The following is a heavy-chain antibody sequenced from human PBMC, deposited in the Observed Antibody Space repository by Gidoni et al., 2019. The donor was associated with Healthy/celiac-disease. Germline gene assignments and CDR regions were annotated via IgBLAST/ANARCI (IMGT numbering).Heavy chain of an antibody. CDR3: ARPYSVHSYYFDY. CDR2: ISYDGSNK. J-gene: IGHJ4*02. D-gene: IGHD1-26*01. Sequence: QVQLVESGCGVVQPGRSLRLSWAAPASTFSSYAMNWVRQAPGKGLEWVAVISYDGSNKYYADSVKGRFTISRDNSKNTLYLQMNSLRAEDTAVYYCARPYSVHSYYFDYWGQGTLVTVSS. V-gene: IGHV3-30-3*01. CDR1: ASTFSSYA.